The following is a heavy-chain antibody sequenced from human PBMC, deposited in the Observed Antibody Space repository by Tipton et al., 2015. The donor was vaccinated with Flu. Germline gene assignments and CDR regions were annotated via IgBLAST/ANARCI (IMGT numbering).Heavy chain of an antibody. CDR1: GGSISSSSYH. Sequence: TLSLTCTVSGGSISSSSYHWGWIRQPPGMGLEWIGSVHYSGSTFYNPSLESRVTISLDKSTNQFSLRLSSVTAADTAIYYCAIDDFGSSWYGYWGQGSLVTVSS. J-gene: IGHJ4*02. CDR2: VHYSGST. CDR3: AIDDFGSSWYGY. V-gene: IGHV4-39*07. D-gene: IGHD6-13*01.